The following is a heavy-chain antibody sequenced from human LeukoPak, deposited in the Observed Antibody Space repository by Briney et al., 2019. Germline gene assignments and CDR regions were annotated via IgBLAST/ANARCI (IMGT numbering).Heavy chain of an antibody. J-gene: IGHJ5*02. V-gene: IGHV5-10-1*01. Sequence: GESLKISCKVSGYSFPSYWITWVRQVPGKGLEWMGRIAPSDSYTNYNPSFEGHVTVSVEKSITTVYLQWSSLKASDTAMYYCVRQPPGVYDTTQNWFDPWGQGTLVTVSS. CDR2: IAPSDSYT. CDR1: GYSFPSYW. D-gene: IGHD3-22*01. CDR3: VRQPPGVYDTTQNWFDP.